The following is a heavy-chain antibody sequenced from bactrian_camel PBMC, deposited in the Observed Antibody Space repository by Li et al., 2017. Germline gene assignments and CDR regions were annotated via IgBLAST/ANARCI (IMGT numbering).Heavy chain of an antibody. CDR3: VKPNPDARGGFDH. V-gene: IGHV3S25*01. Sequence: QLVESGGGLVQPGGSLRLSCAASGFTFTNYWMHWVRQGPGKGLEWVSSSSSGALSLVYADSVKGRFTISRDNAKNTVYLLMNSLKPEDTAVYHCVKPNPDARGGFDHWGQGTQVTVS. D-gene: IGHD1*01. J-gene: IGHJ4*01. CDR2: SSSGALSL. CDR1: GFTFTNYW.